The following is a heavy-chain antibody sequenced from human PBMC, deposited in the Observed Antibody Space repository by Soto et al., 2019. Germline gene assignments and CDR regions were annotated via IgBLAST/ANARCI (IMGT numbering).Heavy chain of an antibody. CDR3: ARLGSGSYLYYYYYMDV. V-gene: IGHV4-59*08. D-gene: IGHD3-10*01. CDR2: IYYSGST. CDR1: GGSISSYY. J-gene: IGHJ6*03. Sequence: SETLSLTCTVSGGSISSYYWSWIRQPPGKGLEWIGYIYYSGSTNYNPSLKSRVTISVDTSKNQFSLKLSSVTAADTAVYYCARLGSGSYLYYYYYMDVWGKGTTVTVSS.